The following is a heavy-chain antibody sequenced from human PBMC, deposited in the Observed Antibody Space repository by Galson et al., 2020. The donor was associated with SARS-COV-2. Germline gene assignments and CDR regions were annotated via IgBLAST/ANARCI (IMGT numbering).Heavy chain of an antibody. CDR2: IYYNGNT. Sequence: ASETLSLTCTVSGGSIDSHYWTWIRQPPGKGLEWIGYIYYNGNTNYNSSLKSRVSMSVDTSRNQFSLRLRSVTAADTAVYYCARRHPPRAARVDAWGQGTVVTVSS. CDR1: GGSIDSHY. CDR3: ARRHPPRAARVDA. D-gene: IGHD6-25*01. V-gene: IGHV4-59*11. J-gene: IGHJ5*02.